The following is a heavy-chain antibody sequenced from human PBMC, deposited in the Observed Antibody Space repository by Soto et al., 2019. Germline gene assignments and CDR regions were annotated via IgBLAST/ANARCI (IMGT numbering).Heavy chain of an antibody. Sequence: ASVKVSCKASGYTFTSYAMHWVRQAPGQRLEWMGWINAGNGNTKYSQKFQGRVTITRDTSASTAYMELSSLRSEDTAVYYCARGFGSGPQNPYYYYYMDVWGKGTTVTVSS. D-gene: IGHD3-10*01. CDR1: GYTFTSYA. CDR3: ARGFGSGPQNPYYYYYMDV. CDR2: INAGNGNT. J-gene: IGHJ6*03. V-gene: IGHV1-3*01.